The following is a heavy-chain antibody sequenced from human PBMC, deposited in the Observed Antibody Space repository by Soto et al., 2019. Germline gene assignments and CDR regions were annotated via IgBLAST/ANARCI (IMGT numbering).Heavy chain of an antibody. CDR1: GGTFSSYA. J-gene: IGHJ6*02. D-gene: IGHD7-27*01. CDR3: ATTEMGNYYYGMDV. V-gene: IGHV1-69*12. CDR2: IIPIFGTA. Sequence: QVQLVQSGAEVKKPRSSVKVSCKASGGTFSSYAISWARQAPGQGLEWMGGIIPIFGTADYAQKLQGRVTLXAXEXTSTAYMELSSLRSEDTAVYDWATTEMGNYYYGMDVWGQGTKVTVSS.